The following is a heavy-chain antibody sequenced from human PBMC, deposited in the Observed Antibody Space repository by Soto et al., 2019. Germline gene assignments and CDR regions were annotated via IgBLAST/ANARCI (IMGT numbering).Heavy chain of an antibody. J-gene: IGHJ4*02. CDR2: ISSSGSTA. D-gene: IGHD3-10*01. CDR3: TRAAWFPYLSFY. CDR1: GFTFSRFE. V-gene: IGHV3-48*03. Sequence: GSLRLSCAASGFTFSRFELHWVRQAPGKGLEWISYISSSGSTAYYASSVEGRFTISRDNANNSVYLQMDSLRADDTALYYCTRAAWFPYLSFYWGQGALVTVSS.